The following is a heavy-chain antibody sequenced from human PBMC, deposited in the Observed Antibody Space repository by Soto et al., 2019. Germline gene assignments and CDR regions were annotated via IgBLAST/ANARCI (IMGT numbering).Heavy chain of an antibody. CDR2: IYGGGVT. CDR3: ARGGEEILDVYGMDV. Sequence: SLRLSCAASGITVSRNYMSWVRQAPGKGLEWVAVIYGGGVTQYAEFVQGRFIISRDNSKNTFYLQMNSLRAEDTAVYYCARGGEEILDVYGMDVWGQGTTVTVSS. V-gene: IGHV3-53*01. CDR1: GITVSRNY. J-gene: IGHJ6*02. D-gene: IGHD3-10*01.